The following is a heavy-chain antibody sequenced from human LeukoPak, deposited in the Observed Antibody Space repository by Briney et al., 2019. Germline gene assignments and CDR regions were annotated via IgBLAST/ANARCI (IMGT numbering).Heavy chain of an antibody. J-gene: IGHJ4*02. Sequence: KTGGSLRLSCAASGFTFSSYSMNWVRQAPGKGLEWVSSISSSSSYIYYADSVKGRFTISRDNAKNSLYLQMNSLRAEDTAVYYCARGWVLYDYVWGSYRTMPAGFDYWGQGTLVTVSS. D-gene: IGHD3-16*02. V-gene: IGHV3-21*04. CDR2: ISSSSSYI. CDR1: GFTFSSYS. CDR3: ARGWVLYDYVWGSYRTMPAGFDY.